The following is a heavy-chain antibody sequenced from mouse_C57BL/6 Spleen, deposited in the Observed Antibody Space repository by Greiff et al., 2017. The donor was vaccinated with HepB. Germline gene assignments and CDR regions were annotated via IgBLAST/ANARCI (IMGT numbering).Heavy chain of an antibody. CDR3: ARRDYGSGTSLAY. J-gene: IGHJ3*01. V-gene: IGHV1-54*01. CDR2: TNPGSGGT. CDR1: GYAFTNYL. D-gene: IGHD2-4*01. Sequence: QVQLQQSGAELVRPGTSVKVSCKASGYAFTNYLIEWVKQRPGQGLEWIGVTNPGSGGTNYNEKFKGKATLTADKSSSTAYMQLSSLATEDSAVYFCARRDYGSGTSLAYWGQGTLVTVSS.